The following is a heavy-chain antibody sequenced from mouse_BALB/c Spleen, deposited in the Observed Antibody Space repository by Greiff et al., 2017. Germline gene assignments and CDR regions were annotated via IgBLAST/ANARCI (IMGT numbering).Heavy chain of an antibody. Sequence: QVQLQQSGPELVKPGASVKISCKASGYAFSSSWMNWVKQRPGQGLEWIGRIYPGDGDTNYNGKFKGKATLTADKSSSTAYMQLSSLTSVDSAVYFCARSGDGYGYAMDYWGQGTSVTVSS. V-gene: IGHV1-82*01. CDR2: IYPGDGDT. D-gene: IGHD2-2*01. J-gene: IGHJ4*01. CDR1: GYAFSSSW. CDR3: ARSGDGYGYAMDY.